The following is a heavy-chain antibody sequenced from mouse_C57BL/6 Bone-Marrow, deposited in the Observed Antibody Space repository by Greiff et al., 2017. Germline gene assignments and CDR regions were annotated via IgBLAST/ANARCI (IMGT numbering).Heavy chain of an antibody. D-gene: IGHD3-2*02. Sequence: EVKVVESGGGLVKPGGSLKLSCAASGFTFSSYAMSWVRPTTEKRLEWVATISDGGSYTYYPDNVKGRFPISRDTAKNNLYLQMSQLKSEDTAMYYCASDRLRPAWFAYWGQGALGTVSA. CDR3: ASDRLRPAWFAY. V-gene: IGHV5-4*03. CDR1: GFTFSSYA. J-gene: IGHJ3*01. CDR2: ISDGGSYT.